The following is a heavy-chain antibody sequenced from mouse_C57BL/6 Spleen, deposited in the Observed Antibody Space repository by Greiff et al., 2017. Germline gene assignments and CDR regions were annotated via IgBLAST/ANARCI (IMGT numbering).Heavy chain of an antibody. CDR1: GYTFTSYW. CDR2: INPSSGYT. Sequence: LQESGAELAKPGASVKLSCKASGYTFTSYWMHWVKQRPGQGLEWIGYINPSSGYTKYNQKFKDKATLTADKSSSTAYMQLSSLTYEDSAVYYCANYYYGSSPWFAYWGQGTLVTVSA. V-gene: IGHV1-7*01. J-gene: IGHJ3*01. D-gene: IGHD1-1*01. CDR3: ANYYYGSSPWFAY.